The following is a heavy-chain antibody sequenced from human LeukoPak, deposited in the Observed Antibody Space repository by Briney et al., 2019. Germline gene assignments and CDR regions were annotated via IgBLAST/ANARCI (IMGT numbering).Heavy chain of an antibody. D-gene: IGHD3-16*01. V-gene: IGHV3-23*01. CDR3: AKDTSMITFGGARYFDY. CDR1: GFTFSSYA. J-gene: IGHJ4*02. Sequence: GGSLRLSCAASGFTFSSYAMSWVRQAPGKGLEWVSAISGSGGSTYYADSVKGRFTISRDNSKNTLYLQMNSLRAEDTAVYYCAKDTSMITFGGARYFDYWGQGTLVTVSS. CDR2: ISGSGGST.